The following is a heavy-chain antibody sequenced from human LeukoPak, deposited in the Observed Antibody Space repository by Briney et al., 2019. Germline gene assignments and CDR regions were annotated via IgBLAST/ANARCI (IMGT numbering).Heavy chain of an antibody. J-gene: IGHJ6*03. CDR3: TRGQTGAMVRGVKYYYYYYMDV. CDR2: IRSKAYSGTT. CDR1: GFTFGDFA. D-gene: IGHD3-10*01. V-gene: IGHV3-49*04. Sequence: GGSLRLSCTASGFTFGDFAMSWVRQAPGKGLEWVGFIRSKAYSGTTEYAASVRGRFTISRDDSKSIAYLQMNSLKIEDTAVYYCTRGQTGAMVRGVKYYYYYYMDVWGKGTTVTISS.